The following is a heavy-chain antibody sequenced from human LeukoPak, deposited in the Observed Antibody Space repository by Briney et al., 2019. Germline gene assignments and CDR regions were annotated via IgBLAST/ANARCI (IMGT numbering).Heavy chain of an antibody. Sequence: PSETLSLTCTVSGGSISSGGYYWSWIRQPPGKGLEWIGYIYHSGSTYYNPSLKSRVTISVDTSKNQFSLKLSSVTAADTAVYYCARAIGVYSNYPRGDAFDIWGQGTMVTVSS. CDR1: GGSISSGGYY. V-gene: IGHV4-30-2*01. CDR3: ARAIGVYSNYPRGDAFDI. D-gene: IGHD4-11*01. J-gene: IGHJ3*02. CDR2: IYHSGST.